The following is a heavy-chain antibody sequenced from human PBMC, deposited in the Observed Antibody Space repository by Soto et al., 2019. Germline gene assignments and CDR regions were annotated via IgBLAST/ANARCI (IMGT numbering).Heavy chain of an antibody. CDR1: GFTFSSYA. V-gene: IGHV3-30-3*01. J-gene: IGHJ5*02. CDR3: AKGNHPCMGWFDP. Sequence: GGSLRLSCAASGFTFSSYAMHWVRQAPGKGLGWVAVISYDGSNKYYADSVKGRFTISRDNSKNTLYLQMNSLRAEDTAVYYCAKGNHPCMGWFDPWGQGTLVTVSS. D-gene: IGHD4-4*01. CDR2: ISYDGSNK.